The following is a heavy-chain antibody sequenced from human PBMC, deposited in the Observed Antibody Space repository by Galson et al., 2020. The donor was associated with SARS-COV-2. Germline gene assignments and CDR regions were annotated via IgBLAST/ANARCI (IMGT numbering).Heavy chain of an antibody. Sequence: SETLSLTCAVYGGSFSGYYWSWIRQPPGKGLEWIGEINHGGSTNYNPSLKSRVTISVDTSKNQFSLKLSSVTAADTAVYYCARSTTVTTFYYYYYGMDVWGQGTTVTVSS. CDR2: INHGGST. CDR3: ARSTTVTTFYYYYYGMDV. CDR1: GGSFSGYY. V-gene: IGHV4-34*01. D-gene: IGHD4-17*01. J-gene: IGHJ6*02.